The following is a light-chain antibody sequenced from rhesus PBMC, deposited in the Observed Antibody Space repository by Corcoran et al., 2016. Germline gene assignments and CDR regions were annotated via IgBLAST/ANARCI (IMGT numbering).Light chain of an antibody. CDR3: CSDSDSNTYI. J-gene: IGLJ1*01. CDR1: SRDIGAYKY. CDR2: EVF. Sequence: QAALTQPRSVSGSLGQSVTISCTGTSRDIGAYKYVSWYQQHPGPAPKLMIYEVFERPSGVSDRFSGSKSADTASLTISGLQADDADDYYCCSDSDSNTYIFGTGTRLTVL. V-gene: IGLV2-32*02.